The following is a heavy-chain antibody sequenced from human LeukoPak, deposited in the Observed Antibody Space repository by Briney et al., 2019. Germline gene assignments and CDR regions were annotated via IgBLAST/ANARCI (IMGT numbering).Heavy chain of an antibody. V-gene: IGHV1-2*02. CDR3: ARNFYFDSSDYYHY. D-gene: IGHD3-22*01. CDR2: INPNSGGT. Sequence: ASVKVSCKASGSTFTGYYMHWVRQAPGQGLEWMGWINPNSGGTNYAQKFQGRVTMTRDTSISTAYMELSRLRSDDTAVYYCARNFYFDSSDYYHYWGQGTLVTVSS. J-gene: IGHJ4*02. CDR1: GSTFTGYY.